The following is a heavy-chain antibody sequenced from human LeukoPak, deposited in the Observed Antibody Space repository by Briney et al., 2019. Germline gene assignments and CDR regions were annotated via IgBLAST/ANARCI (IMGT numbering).Heavy chain of an antibody. J-gene: IGHJ4*02. CDR3: ARGRNRFDY. V-gene: IGHV4-61*02. D-gene: IGHD1-14*01. CDR1: GGSISSGSYY. CDR2: IYTSGST. Sequence: SETPSLTCTVSGGSISSGSYYWSWIRQPAGKGLEWIGRIYTSGSTNYNPSLKSRVTISVDTSKNQFSLKLSSVTAADTAVYYCARGRNRFDYWGQGTLVTVSS.